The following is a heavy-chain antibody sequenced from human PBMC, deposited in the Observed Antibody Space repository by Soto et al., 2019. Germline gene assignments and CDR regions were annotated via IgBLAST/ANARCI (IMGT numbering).Heavy chain of an antibody. J-gene: IGHJ5*02. V-gene: IGHV4-39*01. D-gene: IGHD6-19*01. CDR1: GGSISSSSYY. CDR2: IYYSGST. Sequence: SETLSLTCTVSGGSISSSSYYWGWIRQPPGKGLEWIGSIYYSGSTYYNPSLKSRVTISVDTSKNQFSLKLSSVTAADTAVYYCASMSLIIEVADPGNWFDPWCQGILVTVS. CDR3: ASMSLIIEVADPGNWFDP.